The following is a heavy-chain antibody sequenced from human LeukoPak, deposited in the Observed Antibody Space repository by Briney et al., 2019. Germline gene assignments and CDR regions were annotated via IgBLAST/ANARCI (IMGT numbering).Heavy chain of an antibody. J-gene: IGHJ3*02. CDR2: IIPIFGTA. CDR3: ARTASGSYSAFDI. V-gene: IGHV1-69*13. Sequence: SVKVSCRASGGTFSSYAISWVRQAPGQGLEWMGGIIPIFGTANYAQKFQGRVTITADESTSTAYMELSSLRSEDTAVYYCARTASGSYSAFDIWGQGTMVTVSS. CDR1: GGTFSSYA. D-gene: IGHD1-26*01.